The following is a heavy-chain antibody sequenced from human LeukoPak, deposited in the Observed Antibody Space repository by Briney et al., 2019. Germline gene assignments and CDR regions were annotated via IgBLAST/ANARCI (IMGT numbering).Heavy chain of an antibody. Sequence: GGSLRLSCAASGFTFSSYSMNWVRQAPGKGLEWVSSISSSSSYIYYADSVKGRFTISRDNSKNTLYLQMNSLRAEDTAVYYCAKEEYSYGCVGYWGQGTLVTVSS. J-gene: IGHJ4*02. V-gene: IGHV3-21*01. D-gene: IGHD5-18*01. CDR2: ISSSSSYI. CDR1: GFTFSSYS. CDR3: AKEEYSYGCVGY.